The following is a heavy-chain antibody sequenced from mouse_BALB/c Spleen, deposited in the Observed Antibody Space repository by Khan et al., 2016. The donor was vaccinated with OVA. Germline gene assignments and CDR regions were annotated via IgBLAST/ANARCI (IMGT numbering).Heavy chain of an antibody. V-gene: IGHV5-9-3*01. J-gene: IGHJ2*01. CDR1: GFIFSSYA. CDR2: ITSGGSYT. D-gene: IGHD2-10*02. CDR3: ARRPYGY. Sequence: EVQLQESGGGLVKPGGSLKLSCAASGFIFSSYAMSWVRQTPEKRLEWVATITSGGSYTYYLDSVKGRFTISRDNAKSTLSLQMSSLRSEDTAMYYCARRPYGYWGQGTTLTVSS.